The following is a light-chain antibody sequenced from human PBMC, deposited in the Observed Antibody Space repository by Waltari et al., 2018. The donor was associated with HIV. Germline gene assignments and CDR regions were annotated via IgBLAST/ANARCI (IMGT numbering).Light chain of an antibody. CDR3: QPSDRSQSGSLV. CDR2: DNN. Sequence: EITRPPSVPGAPEQWATIHCTGAASTIGQGFAVHWYQQLPGNAPKLLIYDNNIRPSGVPDRISGTKYGTAAALAITGLQTEGEAEYYVQPSDRSQSGSLVFGGGTKRTAL. V-gene: IGLV1-40*01. J-gene: IGLJ2*01. CDR1: ASTIGQGFA.